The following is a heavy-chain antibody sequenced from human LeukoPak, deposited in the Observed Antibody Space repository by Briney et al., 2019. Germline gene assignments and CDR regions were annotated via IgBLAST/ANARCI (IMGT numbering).Heavy chain of an antibody. V-gene: IGHV3-21*01. CDR1: GFTFSSYS. D-gene: IGHD6-13*01. CDR2: ISSSSYI. Sequence: GGSLRLSCAASGFTFSSYSMNWVRQAPGKGLEWVSSISSSSYIYYADSVKGRFTISRDNAKNSLYLQMNSLRAEDTAVYYCARKGIAAVKFDPWGQGTLVTVSS. J-gene: IGHJ5*02. CDR3: ARKGIAAVKFDP.